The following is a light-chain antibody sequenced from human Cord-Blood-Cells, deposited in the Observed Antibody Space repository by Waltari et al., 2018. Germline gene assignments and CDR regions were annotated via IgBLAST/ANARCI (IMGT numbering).Light chain of an antibody. Sequence: DIVMTQSPDSLAASLGARATFNCKCSKSVLYSSNNTYYLDLYKQKPGQPPKLLVYCASTRESGVPDLFSGSGSVTDFTLTISSLQAEDVAVYYCQQYYSTPPTFGQGTKLEIK. V-gene: IGKV4-1*01. CDR2: CAS. J-gene: IGKJ2*01. CDR1: KSVLYSSNNTYY. CDR3: QQYYSTPPT.